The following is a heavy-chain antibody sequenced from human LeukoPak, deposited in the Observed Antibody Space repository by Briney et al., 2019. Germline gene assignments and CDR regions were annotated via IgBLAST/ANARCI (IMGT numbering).Heavy chain of an antibody. Sequence: ASVKVSCKVSGYTLTELSMHWVRQAPGKGLEWMGVFDPEDGETIYAQKFQGRVTMTEDTSTDTAYMELSSLRSEDTAVYYCATSTFYCSSTSCYVKAFDYWGQGTLVTVSS. CDR3: ATSTFYCSSTSCYVKAFDY. CDR2: FDPEDGET. D-gene: IGHD2-2*01. V-gene: IGHV1-24*01. J-gene: IGHJ4*02. CDR1: GYTLTELS.